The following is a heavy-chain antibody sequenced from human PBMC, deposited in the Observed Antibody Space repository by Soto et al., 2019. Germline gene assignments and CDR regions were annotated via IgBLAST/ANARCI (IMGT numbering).Heavy chain of an antibody. D-gene: IGHD6-6*01. CDR1: GFTFSSYA. CDR3: TKDGIAALPRYYYYGMDV. Sequence: EVQLLESGGGLVQPGGSLRLSSAASGFTFSSYAMSWVRLAPGKGLEWVSAISGSGGSTYYADSVKGRFTISRDNSKNTLYLQMNSLRAEDTAVYYCTKDGIAALPRYYYYGMDVWGQGTTVTVSS. V-gene: IGHV3-23*01. CDR2: ISGSGGST. J-gene: IGHJ6*02.